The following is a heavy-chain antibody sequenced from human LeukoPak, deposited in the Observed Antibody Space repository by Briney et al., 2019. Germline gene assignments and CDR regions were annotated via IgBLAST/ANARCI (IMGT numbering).Heavy chain of an antibody. V-gene: IGHV4-34*01. D-gene: IGHD1-26*01. Sequence: TSGTLSLTCAVYGGSFSGNYWSWIRQPPGKGLEWIGEINHSGSTNYNPSLKSRVTISVDTSKNQFSLKLSSVTAADTAVYYCARVVGATSAFDYWGQGTLVTVSS. CDR1: GGSFSGNY. CDR3: ARVVGATSAFDY. CDR2: INHSGST. J-gene: IGHJ4*02.